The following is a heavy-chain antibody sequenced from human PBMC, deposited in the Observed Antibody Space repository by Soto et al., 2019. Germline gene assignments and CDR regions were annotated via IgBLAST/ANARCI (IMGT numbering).Heavy chain of an antibody. J-gene: IGHJ6*02. D-gene: IGHD3-3*01. CDR1: GFTFDDYA. Sequence: EVQLVESGGGLVQPGRSLRLSCAASGFTFDDYATHWVRQAPGKGLEWVSCISWNSGKIDYADSMKGRFTISRDNAKNTLYLQINSLRTEDTATYYCAKDMGPFGVSTYYHYGMDVWGQGTTVTVSS. V-gene: IGHV3-9*01. CDR2: ISWNSGKI. CDR3: AKDMGPFGVSTYYHYGMDV.